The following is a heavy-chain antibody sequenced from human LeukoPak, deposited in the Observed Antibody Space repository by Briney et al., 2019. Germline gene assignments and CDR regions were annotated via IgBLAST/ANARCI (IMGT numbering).Heavy chain of an antibody. Sequence: SETLSLTCTVSGGSISSSSYYWGWVRQPPGKGLEWIGSIYYSGSTYYNPSLKSRVTISVDTSKNQFSLKLSSVTAADTAVYYCARHSSGLEWLLPFDYWGQGTLVPVSS. V-gene: IGHV4-39*01. CDR1: GGSISSSSYY. D-gene: IGHD3-3*01. CDR2: IYYSGST. CDR3: ARHSSGLEWLLPFDY. J-gene: IGHJ4*02.